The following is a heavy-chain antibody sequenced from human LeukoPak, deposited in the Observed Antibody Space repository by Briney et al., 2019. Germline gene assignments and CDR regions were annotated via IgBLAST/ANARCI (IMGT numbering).Heavy chain of an antibody. CDR1: GYTFTSYG. Sequence: ASVKVSCKASGYTFTSYGISWVRQAPGQGLEWMGWISAYNGNTNYAQKLQGRVTMTTDTSTSTAYMELRSLRSDDTAVYYCARTSDLGYCSGGSCYLGDYWGQGTLVTVSS. V-gene: IGHV1-18*01. D-gene: IGHD2-15*01. CDR3: ARTSDLGYCSGGSCYLGDY. CDR2: ISAYNGNT. J-gene: IGHJ4*02.